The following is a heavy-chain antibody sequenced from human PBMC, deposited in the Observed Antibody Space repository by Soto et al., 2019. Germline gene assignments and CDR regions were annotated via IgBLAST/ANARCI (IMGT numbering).Heavy chain of an antibody. J-gene: IGHJ6*04. CDR3: ARDSFPAAPNEDV. CDR2: INSDGSST. Sequence: GGSLSLSCAASGFTFSSYWMHWVRQAPGKGLVWVSRINSDGSSTSYADSVKGRFTISRDNAKNTLYLQMNSLRAEDTAVYYCARDSFPAAPNEDVWGKGTTVTVPQ. V-gene: IGHV3-74*01. D-gene: IGHD6-6*01. CDR1: GFTFSSYW.